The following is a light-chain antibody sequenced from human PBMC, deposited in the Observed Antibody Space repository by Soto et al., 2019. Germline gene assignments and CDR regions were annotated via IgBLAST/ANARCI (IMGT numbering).Light chain of an antibody. V-gene: IGLV1-44*01. CDR2: NIN. Sequence: QSVLTQPPSASGTPGQRVTISCSGSRSNIGDNTVNWYQQLPRTAPKLLIYNINQRPSGVPDRFSGSKSGTSASLAISGLQSEDEATYYCASWDDSLNGFVVFGRGTKLTVL. CDR3: ASWDDSLNGFVV. CDR1: RSNIGDNT. J-gene: IGLJ2*01.